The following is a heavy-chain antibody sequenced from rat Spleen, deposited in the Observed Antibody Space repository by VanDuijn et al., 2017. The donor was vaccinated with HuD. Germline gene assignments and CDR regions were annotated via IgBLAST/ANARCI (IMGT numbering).Heavy chain of an antibody. V-gene: IGHV5-7*01. CDR2: ISYDGSST. J-gene: IGHJ2*01. CDR3: GRRVYKSCIDY. D-gene: IGHD1-4*01. Sequence: EVQLVESGGGLVQPGRSLKLSCSASGFTFSDYYMAWVRQAPTKGLEWVATISYDGSSTYYRDSVKCRFTLSRENAKSTLYLQLYRLRSEDTATYYCGRRVYKSCIDYWSQGVMVTVSS. CDR1: GFTFSDYY.